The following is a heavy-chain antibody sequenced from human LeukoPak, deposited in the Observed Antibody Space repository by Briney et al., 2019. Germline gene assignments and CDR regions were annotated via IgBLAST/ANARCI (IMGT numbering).Heavy chain of an antibody. D-gene: IGHD1-26*01. V-gene: IGHV3-53*01. J-gene: IGHJ3*02. CDR1: GFTVSSNY. Sequence: GGSLRLSCAASGFTVSSNYMSWVRQAPGKGLEWVSVIYSGGSTYYADSVKGRFTISRDNSKNTLYLQMNSLRAEDTAVYYCARGVGANSPYAFDIWGQGTMVTVSS. CDR2: IYSGGST. CDR3: ARGVGANSPYAFDI.